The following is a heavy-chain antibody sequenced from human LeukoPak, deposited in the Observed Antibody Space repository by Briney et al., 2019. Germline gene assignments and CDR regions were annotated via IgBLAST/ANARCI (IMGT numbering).Heavy chain of an antibody. CDR3: AKDLSGDEDY. CDR2: IKEDGSEK. J-gene: IGHJ4*02. V-gene: IGHV3-7*03. CDR1: GFTFNRYW. D-gene: IGHD3-10*01. Sequence: GGSLRLSCAASGFTFNRYWMSWVRQAPGKGLEWVANIKEDGSEKYYVDSVKGRFTISRDNARNSLYLQMHSLRAEDTAVYYCAKDLSGDEDYWGQGTLVTVSS.